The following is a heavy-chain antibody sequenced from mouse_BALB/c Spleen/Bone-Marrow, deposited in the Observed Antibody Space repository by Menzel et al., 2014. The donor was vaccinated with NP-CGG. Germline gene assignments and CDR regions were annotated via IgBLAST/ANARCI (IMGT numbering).Heavy chain of an antibody. Sequence: QVQPQQPGAELAKPGASVKMSCKASGYRLTSYWMHWVKQRPGQGLEWIGYINPSSGHTEDNQKFKDKAALTADKSSSTAYMQLSSLTSEDSAVYYCARGYYDLDYWGQGTTLTVSS. D-gene: IGHD2-4*01. V-gene: IGHV1-7*01. CDR1: GYRLTSYW. CDR2: INPSSGHT. CDR3: ARGYYDLDY. J-gene: IGHJ2*01.